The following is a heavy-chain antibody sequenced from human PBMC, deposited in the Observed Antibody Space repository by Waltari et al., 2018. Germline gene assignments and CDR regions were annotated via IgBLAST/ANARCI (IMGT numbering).Heavy chain of an antibody. CDR3: ARDRGGYCSSTSCYEYYYYYMDV. CDR1: GGTFSSYA. D-gene: IGHD2-2*01. V-gene: IGHV1-69*05. J-gene: IGHJ6*03. Sequence: QVQLVQSGAEVKKPGSSVKVSCKASGGTFSSYAISWVRQAPGQGLEWMGGIIPIFGTANYAQKFQGRVTITTDESTSTADMELSSLRSEDTAVYYCARDRGGYCSSTSCYEYYYYYMDVWGKGTTVTVSS. CDR2: IIPIFGTA.